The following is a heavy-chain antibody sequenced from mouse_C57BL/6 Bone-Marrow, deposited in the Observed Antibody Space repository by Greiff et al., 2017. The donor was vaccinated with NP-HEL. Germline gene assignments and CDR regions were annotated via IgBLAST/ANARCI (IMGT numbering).Heavy chain of an antibody. D-gene: IGHD1-1*01. J-gene: IGHJ1*03. Sequence: VQLQQSGAELVRPGASVKLSCTASGFNIKDAYMHWVKQRPEQGLDWIGWIDPENGDTEYSSKFQGKATITADTSSNTAYLQLSSLTSEDTAVYYCTTNYGSSLWYFDVWGTGTTVTVAS. CDR1: GFNIKDAY. CDR3: TTNYGSSLWYFDV. CDR2: IDPENGDT. V-gene: IGHV14-4*01.